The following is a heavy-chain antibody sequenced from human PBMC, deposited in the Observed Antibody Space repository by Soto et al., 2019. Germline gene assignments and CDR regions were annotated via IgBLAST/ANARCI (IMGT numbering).Heavy chain of an antibody. CDR3: ARGVSGWEPPNYYYMDV. CDR1: GYTFTSYG. V-gene: IGHV1-18*01. D-gene: IGHD6-19*01. CDR2: ISAYNGNT. Sequence: QVQLVQSGAEVKKPGASVKVSCKASGYTFTSYGISWVRQAPGQGLEWMGWISAYNGNTNYAQKLQGRVTMTTDTSTSTAYMELRSLRSDDKAVYYCARGVSGWEPPNYYYMDVWGKGTTVTVSS. J-gene: IGHJ6*03.